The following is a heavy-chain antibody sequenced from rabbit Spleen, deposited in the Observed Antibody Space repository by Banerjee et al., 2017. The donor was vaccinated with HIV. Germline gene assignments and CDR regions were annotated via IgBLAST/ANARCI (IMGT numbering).Heavy chain of an antibody. V-gene: IGHV1S40*01. CDR3: ARGVYDDYDTYYFDL. J-gene: IGHJ4*01. CDR2: IYGGSSAST. D-gene: IGHD2-1*01. Sequence: QSLEESGGGLVKPGASLTLTCKASGFSFSTNYWICWVRQAPGKGLEWIACIYGGSSASTYYANWTKGRFTISKTSSTTVTLQMTSLTAADSATYFCARGVYDDYDTYYFDLWGQGTLVTVS. CDR1: GFSFSTNYW.